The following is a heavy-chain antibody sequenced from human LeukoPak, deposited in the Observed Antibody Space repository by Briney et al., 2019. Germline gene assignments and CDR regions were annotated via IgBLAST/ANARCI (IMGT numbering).Heavy chain of an antibody. V-gene: IGHV1-2*02. CDR1: GYTFTGYY. D-gene: IGHD5-12*01. CDR2: INPNSGGT. Sequence: ASVKVSCKASGYTFTGYYMHWVRQAPGQGLEWMGWINPNSGGTNYAQKFQGRVTMTRDTSISTAYMELSRLRSDDTAVYYCARDIVATTPVDYFDYWGQGTLVTVSS. J-gene: IGHJ4*02. CDR3: ARDIVATTPVDYFDY.